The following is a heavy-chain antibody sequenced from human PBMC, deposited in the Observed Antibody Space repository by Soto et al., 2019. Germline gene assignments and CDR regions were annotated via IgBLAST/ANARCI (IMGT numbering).Heavy chain of an antibody. CDR2: IIPIFGTA. CDR3: ARDLRYSYGQLGY. J-gene: IGHJ4*02. Sequence: QVQLVQSGAEVKKPGSSMKVYCKASGGTFSSYAISWVRQAPGQGLEWMGGIIPIFGTANYAQKFQGRVTITADEPTSTAYMELSSLRSEDTAVYYCARDLRYSYGQLGYWGQGTLVTVSS. D-gene: IGHD5-18*01. CDR1: GGTFSSYA. V-gene: IGHV1-69*01.